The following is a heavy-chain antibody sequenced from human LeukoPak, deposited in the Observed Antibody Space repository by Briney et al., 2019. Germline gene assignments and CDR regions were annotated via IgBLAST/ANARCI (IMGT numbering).Heavy chain of an antibody. D-gene: IGHD2-2*01. Sequence: GASVKVSCKASGYTFTGYYMRWVRQAPGQGLEWMGWINPNSGGTNYAQKFQGRVTMTRDTSISTAYMELSRLRSDDTAVYYCARSFYCSSTSCAFDIWGQGTMVTVSS. CDR2: INPNSGGT. CDR1: GYTFTGYY. CDR3: ARSFYCSSTSCAFDI. V-gene: IGHV1-2*02. J-gene: IGHJ3*02.